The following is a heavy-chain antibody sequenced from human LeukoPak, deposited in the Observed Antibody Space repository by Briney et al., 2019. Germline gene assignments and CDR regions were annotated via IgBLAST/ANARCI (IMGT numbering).Heavy chain of an antibody. CDR2: FDPEDGET. CDR1: GYTLTELS. CDR3: ATESYSVLRYFEARSSGYEENAFDI. Sequence: ASVKVSCKVSGYTLTELSMHWVRQAPGKGLEWMGGFDPEDGETTYAQKFQGRVTMTEDTSTDTAYMELSSLRSEDTAVYHCATESYSVLRYFEARSSGYEENAFDIWGQGTMVTVSS. D-gene: IGHD3-9*01. J-gene: IGHJ3*02. V-gene: IGHV1-24*01.